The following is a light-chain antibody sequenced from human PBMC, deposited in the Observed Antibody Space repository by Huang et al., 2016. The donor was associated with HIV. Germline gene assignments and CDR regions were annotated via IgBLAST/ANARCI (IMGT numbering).Light chain of an antibody. CDR1: QSVLYSSSNQNF. CDR3: QQYYDTPLT. V-gene: IGKV4-1*01. J-gene: IGKJ4*01. Sequence: DIVMTQSPDSLAVSLGERATINCKSSQSVLYSSSNQNFLVWYQQKLGQPPKLLIYWASTRESGVPDRFSGSGSGTDFTLTISSLQAEDVAVYYCQQYYDTPLTFGGGTKVEIK. CDR2: WAS.